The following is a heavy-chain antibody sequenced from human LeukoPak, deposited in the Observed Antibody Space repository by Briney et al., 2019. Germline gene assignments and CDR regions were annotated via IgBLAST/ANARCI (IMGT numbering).Heavy chain of an antibody. CDR1: GFTFSSYW. D-gene: IGHD3-3*01. V-gene: IGHV3-7*01. J-gene: IGHJ4*02. CDR2: IKQDGSEE. Sequence: GGSLRLSCAASGFTFSSYWMSWVRQAPGKGLEWVANIKQDGSEEYYVDSVKGRLTISTDNAKNSLYLQMNGLRVEDTAVYYCARDAYYDFWSGYPRYFDYWGQGTLVTVSS. CDR3: ARDAYYDFWSGYPRYFDY.